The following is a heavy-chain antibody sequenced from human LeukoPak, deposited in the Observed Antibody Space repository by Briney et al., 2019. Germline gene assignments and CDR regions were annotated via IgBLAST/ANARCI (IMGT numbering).Heavy chain of an antibody. CDR3: ASGPVAYYFDY. Sequence: PGRSLRLSCAASGFTFSMYGMHWVRQAPGKGLEWVAVIWYDGSNKYYADSVKGRFTISRDNSKNTLYLQMNSLRAEDTAVYYCASGPVAYYFDYWGQGTLVTVSS. CDR1: GFTFSMYG. CDR2: IWYDGSNK. J-gene: IGHJ4*02. D-gene: IGHD3/OR15-3a*01. V-gene: IGHV3-33*08.